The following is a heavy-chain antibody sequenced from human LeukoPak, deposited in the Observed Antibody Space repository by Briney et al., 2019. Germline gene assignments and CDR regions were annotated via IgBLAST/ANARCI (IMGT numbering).Heavy chain of an antibody. CDR3: AKVPRGAFDI. Sequence: GGSLRLSCTASGFTFNACGMHWVRQAPGKGLEWVSAISGSGGSTYYADSVKGRFTISRDNSKNTLYLQMNSLRAEDTAVYYCAKVPRGAFDIWGQGTMVTVSS. J-gene: IGHJ3*02. CDR2: ISGSGGST. V-gene: IGHV3-23*01. CDR1: GFTFNACG.